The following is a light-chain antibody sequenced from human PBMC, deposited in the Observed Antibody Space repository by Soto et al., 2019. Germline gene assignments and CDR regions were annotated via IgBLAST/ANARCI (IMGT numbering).Light chain of an antibody. Sequence: QSALTQPASVSGSPGQSITISCTGTSSDVGGYNYVSWYQQYPGKAPKLMIHDVSNRPSGVSDRFSGSKSGNTASLTISGLQAEAEADYYCSSYTSSREKVFGNGTKVTVL. CDR3: SSYTSSREKV. CDR1: SSDVGGYNY. V-gene: IGLV2-14*01. CDR2: DVS. J-gene: IGLJ1*01.